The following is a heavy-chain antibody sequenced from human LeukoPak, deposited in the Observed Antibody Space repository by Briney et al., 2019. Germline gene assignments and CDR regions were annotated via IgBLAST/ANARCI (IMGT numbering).Heavy chain of an antibody. J-gene: IGHJ4*02. D-gene: IGHD2-2*01. CDR3: ARNLPAADY. Sequence: GRSLRLSCAASGFTFSSYAMHWVRQAPGKGLEWVAVISYDGSNKYYADSVKGRFTISRDNSKNTLYLRMNSLRAEDTAVYYCARNLPAADYWGQGTLVTVSS. CDR1: GFTFSSYA. V-gene: IGHV3-30-3*01. CDR2: ISYDGSNK.